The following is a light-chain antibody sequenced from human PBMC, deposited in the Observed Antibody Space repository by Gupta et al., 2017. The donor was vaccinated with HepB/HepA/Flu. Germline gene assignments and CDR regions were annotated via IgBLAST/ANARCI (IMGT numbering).Light chain of an antibody. J-gene: IGKJ4*01. CDR2: AAS. CDR3: QQRNSVPLT. CDR1: QGIGNS. V-gene: IGKV1-9*01. Sequence: DIQLTQSPSFLSASVGDRVTINCRASQGIGNSLAWYQQKPGKVPDLLIYAASTVQSGVPSRFSGSGSGTQFTLTISSRQPEDFATYYCQQRNSVPLTFGGGTKVEIK.